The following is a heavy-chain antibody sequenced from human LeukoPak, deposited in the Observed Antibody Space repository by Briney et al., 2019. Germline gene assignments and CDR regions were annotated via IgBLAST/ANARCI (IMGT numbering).Heavy chain of an antibody. D-gene: IGHD3-22*01. CDR3: ARRGRYYDSSGYYAPLDY. V-gene: IGHV1-69*01. CDR2: IIPIFGTA. Sequence: SVKVSCKACGGTFSSYAISWVRQAPGQGLEWMGGIIPIFGTANYAQKFQGRVTITAAESTSTAYMELSSLRSEDTAVYYCARRGRYYDSSGYYAPLDYWGQGTLVTVCS. J-gene: IGHJ4*02. CDR1: GGTFSSYA.